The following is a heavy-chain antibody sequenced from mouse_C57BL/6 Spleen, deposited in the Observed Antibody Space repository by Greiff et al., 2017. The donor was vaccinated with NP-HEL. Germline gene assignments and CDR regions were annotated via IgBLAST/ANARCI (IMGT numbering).Heavy chain of an antibody. D-gene: IGHD2-4*01. CDR3: ARRRDYDWYFDV. Sequence: QVQLQQPGAELVKPGASVKLSCKASGYTFTSYWMHWVKQRPGQGLEWIGMIHPNSGSTNYNEKFKSKATLTVDKSSSTAYMQLSSLTSEDSAVYYCARRRDYDWYFDVRGTGTTVTVSS. CDR2: IHPNSGST. CDR1: GYTFTSYW. V-gene: IGHV1-64*01. J-gene: IGHJ1*03.